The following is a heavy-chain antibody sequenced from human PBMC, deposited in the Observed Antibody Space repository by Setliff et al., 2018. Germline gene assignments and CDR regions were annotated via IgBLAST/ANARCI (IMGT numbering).Heavy chain of an antibody. CDR2: IRSRNDGGTT. CDR1: GLTFSHAW. J-gene: IGHJ4*02. D-gene: IGHD3-10*01. V-gene: IGHV3-15*01. Sequence: GGSLRLSCAASGLTFSHAWMTWVRQSPGKGLEWVGRIRSRNDGGTTDYAAPVKGRFTFSRDDSKNTLYLQMNNLKTEDTATYYCNSRITVLRGVTVLWGQGTLVTVSS. CDR3: NSRITVLRGVTVL.